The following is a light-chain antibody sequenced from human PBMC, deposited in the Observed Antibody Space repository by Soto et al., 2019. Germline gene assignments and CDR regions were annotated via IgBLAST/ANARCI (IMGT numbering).Light chain of an antibody. CDR3: AAWDDSLNGVV. Sequence: QSVLTQPPSASGTPGQRVTISCSGSSSNIGSNSVNWYQQLPGTAPKLLMYSSNQLPSGVPDRFSGSNSGTSAYLAISGLQSEDEADYYCAAWDDSLNGVVFGGGTKVTVL. J-gene: IGLJ2*01. CDR2: SSN. V-gene: IGLV1-44*01. CDR1: SSNIGSNS.